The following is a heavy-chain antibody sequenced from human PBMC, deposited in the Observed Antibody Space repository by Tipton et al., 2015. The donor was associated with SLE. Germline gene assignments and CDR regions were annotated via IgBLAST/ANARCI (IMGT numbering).Heavy chain of an antibody. Sequence: RSLRLSCAASGFRLDDCAMHWVRQAPGKGLEWVSSISWDSRNIAYADSVKGRFTISRDNAKNSLHLQMNSLRTEDTALYYCAKDGVAAHGGYMDAWGKGTTVTVSS. CDR1: GFRLDDCA. D-gene: IGHD2-15*01. J-gene: IGHJ6*03. V-gene: IGHV3-9*01. CDR3: AKDGVAAHGGYMDA. CDR2: ISWDSRNI.